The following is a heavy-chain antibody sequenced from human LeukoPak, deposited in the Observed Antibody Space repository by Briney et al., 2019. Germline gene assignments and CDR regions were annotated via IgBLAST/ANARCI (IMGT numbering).Heavy chain of an antibody. CDR3: ARAAAGIIHPFDP. CDR2: ISAYNGNT. D-gene: IGHD6-13*01. CDR1: GYTFTSYG. Sequence: WASVKVSCKASGYTFTSYGISWVRQSPGQGLEWMGWISAYNGNTNYAQKLQGRVTMTTDTSTSTAYMELRSLRSDDTAVYYCARAAAGIIHPFDPWGQGTLVTVSS. J-gene: IGHJ5*02. V-gene: IGHV1-18*01.